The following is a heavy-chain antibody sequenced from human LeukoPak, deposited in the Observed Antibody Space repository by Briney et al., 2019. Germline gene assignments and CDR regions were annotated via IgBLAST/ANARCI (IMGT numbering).Heavy chain of an antibody. D-gene: IGHD6-19*01. CDR2: TYYSGGT. CDR1: GVSISSVY. J-gene: IGHJ4*02. CDR3: ASTVHYSSGWSPTYYFDY. V-gene: IGHV4-59*01. Sequence: SETLSLTCTVSGVSISSVYWSWIRQPPGKGLEWIGYTYYSGGTNYSPSLKSRVTVSVDTSKNQFSLKLGSVTAADTAVYYCASTVHYSSGWSPTYYFDYWGQGTLVTVSS.